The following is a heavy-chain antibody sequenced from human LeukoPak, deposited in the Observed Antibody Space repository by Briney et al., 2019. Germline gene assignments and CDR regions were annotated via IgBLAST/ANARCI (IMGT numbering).Heavy chain of an antibody. J-gene: IGHJ3*02. CDR2: IYYSGST. CDR1: GGSISSYY. CDR3: ARVSQQLVAFDI. Sequence: SETLSLTCTVFGGSISSYYWSWIRQPPGKGLEWIGYIYYSGSTNYNPSLKSRVTISVDTSKNQFSLKLSSVTAADTAVYYCARVSQQLVAFDIWGQGTMVTVSS. D-gene: IGHD6-13*01. V-gene: IGHV4-59*01.